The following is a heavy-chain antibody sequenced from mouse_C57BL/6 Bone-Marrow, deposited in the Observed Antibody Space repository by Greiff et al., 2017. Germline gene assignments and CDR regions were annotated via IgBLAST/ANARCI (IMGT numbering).Heavy chain of an antibody. J-gene: IGHJ4*01. CDR1: GYTFTSYW. CDR2: IDPSDSYT. D-gene: IGHD1-1*01. Sequence: QVQLQQPGAELVRPGTSVKLSCKASGYTFTSYWMHWVKQRPGQGLEWIGVIDPSDSYTNYNQKFKDKATLTADKSSSTAYMQLSSLTYEDSAVYYCASYGKGLYAMDYWGQGTSVTVSS. CDR3: ASYGKGLYAMDY. V-gene: IGHV1-59*01.